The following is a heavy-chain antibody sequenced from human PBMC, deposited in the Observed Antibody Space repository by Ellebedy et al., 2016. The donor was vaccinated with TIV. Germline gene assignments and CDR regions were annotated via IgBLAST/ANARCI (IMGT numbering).Heavy chain of an antibody. J-gene: IGHJ4*02. D-gene: IGHD6-19*01. V-gene: IGHV3-23*01. CDR1: GFTFGSYA. CDR2: ITGIGGST. CDR3: SSDPLLQWLFDD. Sequence: PGGSLRLSCAASGFTFGSYAMSWVRQAPGKGLEWVSTITGIGGSTYYADSVKGRFTISRDNSKNTLFLRMSSLSAEATAVYYCSSDPLLQWLFDDWGQGTLVTVSS.